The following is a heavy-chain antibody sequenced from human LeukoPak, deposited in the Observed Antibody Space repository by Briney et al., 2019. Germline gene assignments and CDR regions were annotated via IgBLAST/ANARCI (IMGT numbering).Heavy chain of an antibody. D-gene: IGHD3-22*01. CDR3: ASDSSGYYGVFDF. CDR2: ISGSGGST. CDR1: GFTFSNYA. V-gene: IGHV3-23*01. Sequence: PGRSLRLSCAASGFTFSNYAMSWVRQAPGKGLEWVSAISGSGGSTYNADSVKGRFTISRDNSKNTLFLQMSSLRAEDTAVYYCASDSSGYYGVFDFWGQGTLVTVSS. J-gene: IGHJ4*02.